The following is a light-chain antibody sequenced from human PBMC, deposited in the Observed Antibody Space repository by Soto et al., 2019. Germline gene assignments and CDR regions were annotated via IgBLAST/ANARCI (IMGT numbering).Light chain of an antibody. J-gene: IGKJ4*01. CDR3: QQYKSYSPLT. CDR2: GAS. CDR1: QSVSSSY. Sequence: IVLTQFPGTLSLTPGESATLSCGASQSVSSSYFAWYQQKPGQAPRLLIYGASNRATDIPDRFSGSGSWTDLTLPISSLQPDDVATYYGQQYKSYSPLTFGGGTKVDIK. V-gene: IGKV3-20*01.